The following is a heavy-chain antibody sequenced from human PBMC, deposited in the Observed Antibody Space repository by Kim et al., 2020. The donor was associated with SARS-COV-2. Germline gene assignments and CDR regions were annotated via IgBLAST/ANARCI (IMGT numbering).Heavy chain of an antibody. D-gene: IGHD3-3*01. J-gene: IGHJ3*02. CDR2: IYYSGST. CDR1: GGSISSYY. Sequence: SETLSLTCTVSGGSISSYYWIWIRQPPGKGLEWIGYIYYSGSTNYNPSLKSRVTISVDTSKNQFSLKLSSVTAADTAVYYCARASRSTIFGVVTAPGAFDIWGQGTMVTVSS. CDR3: ARASRSTIFGVVTAPGAFDI. V-gene: IGHV4-59*01.